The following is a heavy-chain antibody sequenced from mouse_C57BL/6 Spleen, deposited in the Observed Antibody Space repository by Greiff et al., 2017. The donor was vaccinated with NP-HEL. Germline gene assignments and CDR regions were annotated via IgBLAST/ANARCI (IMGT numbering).Heavy chain of an antibody. CDR2: INPYNGGT. CDR1: GYTFTDYD. J-gene: IGHJ2*01. Sequence: VQLQESGPVLVKPGASVKLSCKASGYTFTDYDMNWVKQRHGKSLEWIGAINPYNGGTSYNQKFKGKATLTVDKSSSTAYMELNSLTSEDSAVYYCARNYYGDHWGQGTPLTVSS. V-gene: IGHV1-19*01. CDR3: ARNYYGDH.